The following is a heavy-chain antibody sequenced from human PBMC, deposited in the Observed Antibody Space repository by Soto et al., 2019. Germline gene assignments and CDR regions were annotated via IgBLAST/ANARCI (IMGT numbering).Heavy chain of an antibody. Sequence: QVQLVESGGGLVKPGGSLRLSCAAPGFTFSHYYMSCIRQAPGKGLEWVSYISSSSSYTNYADSVKGRFTISRDNAKNSQYRQMNSLRAEDTAVYYCARGVDYDFWSGPRVGMDVWGQGTTVTVSS. CDR1: GFTFSHYY. CDR3: ARGVDYDFWSGPRVGMDV. J-gene: IGHJ6*02. D-gene: IGHD3-3*01. CDR2: ISSSSSYT. V-gene: IGHV3-11*06.